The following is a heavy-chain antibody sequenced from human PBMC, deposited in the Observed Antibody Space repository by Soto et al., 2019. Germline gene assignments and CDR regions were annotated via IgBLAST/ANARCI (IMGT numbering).Heavy chain of an antibody. Sequence: QVQLQESGPGLVKPSGTLSLTCAVSGGSFTSNNWWTWVRQPPGQGLEWIGEIYRTGRTNNNPSLKSRVTISLDKSENQFSLKVTSLPAADTAVYYCASRHPGTSVDDWGQGTLVTVSS. CDR1: GGSFTSNNW. CDR2: IYRTGRT. CDR3: ASRHPGTSVDD. J-gene: IGHJ4*02. D-gene: IGHD1-7*01. V-gene: IGHV4-4*02.